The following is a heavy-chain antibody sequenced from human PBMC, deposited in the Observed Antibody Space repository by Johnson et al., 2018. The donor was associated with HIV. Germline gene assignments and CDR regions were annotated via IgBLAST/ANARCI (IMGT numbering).Heavy chain of an antibody. Sequence: HVQLVESGEGVLHPGRSLRPSRSPSRFTFSSYGMHWVRPPPGMALEWVASIWHDDSNEYYGVSVKGRFTISRDNSKNTLYLQMGSLRAEDTAVYYCATSGSHFAFDIWGQGTMVTVSS. D-gene: IGHD1-26*01. J-gene: IGHJ3*02. CDR2: IWHDDSNE. V-gene: IGHV3-30*02. CDR1: RFTFSSYG. CDR3: ATSGSHFAFDI.